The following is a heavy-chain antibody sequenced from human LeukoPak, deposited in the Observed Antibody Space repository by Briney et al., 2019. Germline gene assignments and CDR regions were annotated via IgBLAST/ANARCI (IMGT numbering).Heavy chain of an antibody. Sequence: SVKVSCKASGGTFSSYAISWVRQAPGQGLEWMGGIIPIFGTANYAQKFQGRVTMTRDTSTSTVYMELSSLRSEDTAVYYCASAPRDGYNYFDYWGQGTLVTVSS. V-gene: IGHV1-69*05. CDR1: GGTFSSYA. J-gene: IGHJ4*02. CDR3: ASAPRDGYNYFDY. D-gene: IGHD5-24*01. CDR2: IIPIFGTA.